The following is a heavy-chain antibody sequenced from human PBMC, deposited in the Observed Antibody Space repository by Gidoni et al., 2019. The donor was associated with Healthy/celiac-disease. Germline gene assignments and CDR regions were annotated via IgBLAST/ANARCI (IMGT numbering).Heavy chain of an antibody. Sequence: EVQLLESGGGWVQPGGSLRPSCQAPGFTFSSYAMSWVRQAPGKGLGWVSAISGSGGSTYYADSVKGRFTISRDNSKNTLYLQMNSLRAEDTAVYYCAKDRDVVPCYWGQGTLVTVSS. CDR3: AKDRDVVPCY. J-gene: IGHJ4*02. CDR2: ISGSGGST. CDR1: GFTFSSYA. V-gene: IGHV3-23*01. D-gene: IGHD2-15*01.